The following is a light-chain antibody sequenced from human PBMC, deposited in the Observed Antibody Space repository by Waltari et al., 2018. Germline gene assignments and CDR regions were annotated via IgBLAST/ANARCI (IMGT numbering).Light chain of an antibody. CDR1: QDIISW. Sequence: DLQMTQSPSSVSASVGDRVIITCRATQDIISWLAWYQQKPGEAPKFLIYDASTLQSGVPSRFSGSGSGKEYTLTISSLQPEDFATYYCQQADRFPLTFGGGTKIEI. CDR2: DAS. V-gene: IGKV1-12*01. CDR3: QQADRFPLT. J-gene: IGKJ4*01.